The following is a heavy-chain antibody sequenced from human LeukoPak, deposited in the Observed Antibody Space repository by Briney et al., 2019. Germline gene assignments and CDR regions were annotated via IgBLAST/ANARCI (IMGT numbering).Heavy chain of an antibody. D-gene: IGHD5-24*01. CDR2: IDNGVGR. CDR1: GFNFRNHA. V-gene: IGHV3-23*01. Sequence: RGSLRLSCATSGFNFRNHAMSWFRQAPGKGLVWVSSIDNGVGRYYADSARGRFTVSRDDSQNTLYLQMNSLSVEDAAVYICAKEGSARRFAFENWGQGTLVTVSS. J-gene: IGHJ4*02. CDR3: AKEGSARRFAFEN.